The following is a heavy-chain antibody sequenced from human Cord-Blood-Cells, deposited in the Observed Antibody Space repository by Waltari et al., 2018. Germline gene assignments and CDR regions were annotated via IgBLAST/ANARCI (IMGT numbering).Heavy chain of an antibody. D-gene: IGHD6-6*01. V-gene: IGHV3-15*01. CDR2: IKSKTDGGTT. CDR1: GFTFRNAC. CDR3: TTEGDSSSSYYYYYYMDV. J-gene: IGHJ6*03. Sequence: EVQLVESGGGLVKPGGYLRLSCAGSGFTFRNACMSWVRQAPGKGSEWVGRIKSKTDGGTTDYAAPVKGRFTISRDDSKNTLYLQMNSLKTEDTAVYYCTTEGDSSSSYYYYYYMDVWGKGTTVTVSS.